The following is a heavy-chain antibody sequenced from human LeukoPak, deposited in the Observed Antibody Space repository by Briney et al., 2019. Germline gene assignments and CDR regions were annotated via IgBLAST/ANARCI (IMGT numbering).Heavy chain of an antibody. D-gene: IGHD3-16*02. CDR3: ASGNDYVWGSYRSRQLDY. Sequence: SETLSLTCAVSGGSISSNNWWSWVRQPPGKGLEWIGEIYHSGSTNYNPSLKSRVTISVDKSKNQFSLKLSSVTAADTAVYYCASGNDYVWGSYRSRQLDYWGQGTLVTVSS. CDR1: GGSISSNNW. J-gene: IGHJ4*02. V-gene: IGHV4-4*02. CDR2: IYHSGST.